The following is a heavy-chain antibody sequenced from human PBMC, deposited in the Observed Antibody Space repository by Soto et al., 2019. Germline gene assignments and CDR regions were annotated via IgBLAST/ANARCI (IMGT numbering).Heavy chain of an antibody. J-gene: IGHJ4*02. CDR1: GFAFSDHY. Sequence: EVRLVESGGGLVQPGGSLRLSCAASGFAFSDHYMDWVRQAPGKGLEWVGRTRNKANSYTTEYAASVKGRFTISRDDSKNSLYLQMNSLKTEDTAMYYCARELMTTVTYFDYWGQGTLVTVSS. D-gene: IGHD4-17*01. CDR2: TRNKANSYTT. V-gene: IGHV3-72*01. CDR3: ARELMTTVTYFDY.